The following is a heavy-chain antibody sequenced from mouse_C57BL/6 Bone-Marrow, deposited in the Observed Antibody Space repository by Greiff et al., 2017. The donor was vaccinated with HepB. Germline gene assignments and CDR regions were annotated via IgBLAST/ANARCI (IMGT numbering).Heavy chain of an antibody. CDR3: AIGTVGRYFDV. J-gene: IGHJ1*03. CDR2: IHPSDSDT. CDR1: GYTFTSYW. V-gene: IGHV1-74*01. Sequence: QVQLQQQPGAELVKPGASVKVSCKASGYTFTSYWMHWVKQRPGQGLEWIGRIHPSDSDTNYNQKFKGKATLTVDKSSSTAYMQLSSLTSEDSAVYYCAIGTVGRYFDVWGTGTTVTVSS. D-gene: IGHD1-1*01.